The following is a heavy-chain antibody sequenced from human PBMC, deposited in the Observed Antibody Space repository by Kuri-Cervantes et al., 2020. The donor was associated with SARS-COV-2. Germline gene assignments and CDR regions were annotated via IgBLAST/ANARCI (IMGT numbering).Heavy chain of an antibody. D-gene: IGHD3-22*01. Sequence: GESLKISCAASGFTFSSYAMSWVRQAPGKGLEWVAVISYDGSNKYYADSVKGRFTTSRDNSKNTLYLQMNSLRAEDTAVYYCAKGGETAYDSSLDYWGQGTLVTVSS. CDR1: GFTFSSYA. V-gene: IGHV3-30*18. J-gene: IGHJ4*02. CDR2: ISYDGSNK. CDR3: AKGGETAYDSSLDY.